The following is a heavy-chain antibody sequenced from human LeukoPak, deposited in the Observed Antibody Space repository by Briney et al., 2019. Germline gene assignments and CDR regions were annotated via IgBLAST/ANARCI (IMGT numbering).Heavy chain of an antibody. CDR3: ARLQTYSGYEDFDH. V-gene: IGHV4-34*01. Sequence: PSETLSLTCAVYGTSFGEFYWSWVRQTPGKGLEWIGEVNESGSTNYNPSLKSRLTILVDMSKNQFSLRLTSVTAADTAVYYFARLQTYSGYEDFDHWGQGTLVTVSS. D-gene: IGHD5-12*01. CDR2: VNESGST. CDR1: GTSFGEFY. J-gene: IGHJ4*02.